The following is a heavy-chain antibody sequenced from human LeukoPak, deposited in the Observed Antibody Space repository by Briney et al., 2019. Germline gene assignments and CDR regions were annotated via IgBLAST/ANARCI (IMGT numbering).Heavy chain of an antibody. CDR3: ARALSRTPYYFDY. V-gene: IGHV3-21*01. Sequence: GGSPRLSCAASGFTFSSYSMNWVRQAPGKGLEWVSSISSSSSYIYYADSVKGRFTISRDNAKNSLYLQMNSLRAEDTAVYYCARALSRTPYYFDYWGQGTLVTVSS. CDR2: ISSSSSYI. D-gene: IGHD1-14*01. J-gene: IGHJ4*02. CDR1: GFTFSSYS.